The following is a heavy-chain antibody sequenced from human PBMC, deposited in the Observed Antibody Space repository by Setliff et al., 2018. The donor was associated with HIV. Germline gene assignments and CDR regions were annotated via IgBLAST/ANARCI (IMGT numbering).Heavy chain of an antibody. Sequence: PSETLSLTCAVSGAPFSGFPWGCIRQPPGKGLEWIGEINNSGSTNYNPSPNSRVTISVDTSKNQFSLKVSSVTAADTAVYYCARVGTTVTTRETYKRFDPWGQGTLVTVSS. D-gene: IGHD4-17*01. CDR2: INNSGST. J-gene: IGHJ5*02. CDR1: GAPFSGFP. CDR3: ARVGTTVTTRETYKRFDP. V-gene: IGHV4-34*01.